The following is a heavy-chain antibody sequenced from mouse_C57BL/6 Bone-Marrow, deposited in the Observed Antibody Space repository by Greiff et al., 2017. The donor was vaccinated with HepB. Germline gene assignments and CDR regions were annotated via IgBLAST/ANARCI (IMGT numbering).Heavy chain of an antibody. CDR2: INSDGGST. CDR1: EYEFPSHD. J-gene: IGHJ2*01. V-gene: IGHV5-2*01. CDR3: ARQLRYVVFDY. D-gene: IGHD2-14*01. Sequence: EVMLVESGGGLVQPGESLKLSCESNEYEFPSHDMSWVRKTPEKRLELVAAINSDGGSTYYPDTMERRVIISRDNTKKTLYLHMSSLRSEDTALYYCARQLRYVVFDYWGQGTTLTVSS.